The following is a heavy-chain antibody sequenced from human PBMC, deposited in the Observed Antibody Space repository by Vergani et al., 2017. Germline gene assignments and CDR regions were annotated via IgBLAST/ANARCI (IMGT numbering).Heavy chain of an antibody. CDR2: IYYSGST. V-gene: IGHV4-59*12. D-gene: IGHD4-17*01. Sequence: QVQLQESGPGLVKPSETLSLTCTVSGGSISSYYWSWIRQPPGKGLEWIGYIYYSGSTNYNPSLKSRVTISVDTSKNQFSLKLSSVTAADTAVYYCAREWGTVTTESAFDIWGQGTMVTVSS. CDR3: AREWGTVTTESAFDI. CDR1: GGSISSYY. J-gene: IGHJ3*02.